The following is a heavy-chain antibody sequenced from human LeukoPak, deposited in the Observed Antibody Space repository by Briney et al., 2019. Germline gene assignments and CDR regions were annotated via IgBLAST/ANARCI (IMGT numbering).Heavy chain of an antibody. Sequence: SQTLSLTCTVSCGSISSGDYYWSWIRQPPGKGLEWIGYIYYSGSTYYNPSLKSRVTISVDTSKNQFSLKLSSVTAADTAVYYCASLDSSGYSNFDYWGQGTLVTVSS. J-gene: IGHJ4*02. CDR1: CGSISSGDYY. D-gene: IGHD3-22*01. CDR3: ASLDSSGYSNFDY. CDR2: IYYSGST. V-gene: IGHV4-30-4*01.